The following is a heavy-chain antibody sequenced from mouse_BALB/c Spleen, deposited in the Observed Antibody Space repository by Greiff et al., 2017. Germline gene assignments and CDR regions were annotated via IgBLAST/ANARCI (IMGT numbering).Heavy chain of an antibody. CDR1: GFNIKDTY. D-gene: IGHD3-1*01. CDR2: IDPANGNT. V-gene: IGHV14-3*02. CDR3: AYSSGYSWFAY. Sequence: EVQVVESGAELVKPGASVKLSCTASGFNIKDTYMHWVKQRPEQGLEWIGRIDPANGNTKYDPKFQGKATITADTSSNTAYLQLSSLTSEDTAVYYCAYSSGYSWFAYWGQGTLVTVSA. J-gene: IGHJ3*01.